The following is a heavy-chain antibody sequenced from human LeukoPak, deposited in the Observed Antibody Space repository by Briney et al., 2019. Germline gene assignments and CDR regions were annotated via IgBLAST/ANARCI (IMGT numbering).Heavy chain of an antibody. Sequence: ASVKVSCKASGYTFTSNYIHWVRQAPGQGLEWMGIINPSGGSRSYAQKFQGRVTMTGDTSTSTVYMELSSLRSEDTAVYYCARGSIVGAKTLGFGAFDIWGQGTMVTVSS. D-gene: IGHD1-26*01. J-gene: IGHJ3*02. CDR3: ARGSIVGAKTLGFGAFDI. V-gene: IGHV1-46*01. CDR1: GYTFTSNY. CDR2: INPSGGSR.